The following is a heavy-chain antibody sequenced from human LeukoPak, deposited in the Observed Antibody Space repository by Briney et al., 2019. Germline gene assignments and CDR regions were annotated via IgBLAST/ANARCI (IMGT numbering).Heavy chain of an antibody. Sequence: GGSLRLSCATSGFTFSNAWMNWVRQAPGKGLEWVGRIRSNSDGGTIDYAAPVKGRFALSRDDSKNTLYLQMNSLQTEDTAVYYCATDFYDTAWGQGTLVTVSS. CDR2: IRSNSDGGTI. D-gene: IGHD3-22*01. CDR3: ATDFYDTA. CDR1: GFTFSNAW. J-gene: IGHJ5*02. V-gene: IGHV3-15*07.